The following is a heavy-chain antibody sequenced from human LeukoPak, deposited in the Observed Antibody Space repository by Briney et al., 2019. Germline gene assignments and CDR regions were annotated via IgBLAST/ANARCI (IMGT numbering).Heavy chain of an antibody. V-gene: IGHV3-9*01. CDR3: AKDIGTDILTGLIGY. J-gene: IGHJ4*02. D-gene: IGHD3-9*01. CDR2: ISWNSGSI. CDR1: GFTFDDYA. Sequence: PGRSLRLSCAASGFTFDDYAMHWVRQAPGKGLEWVSGISWNSGSIGYADSVKGRFTISRDNAKNSLYLQMNSLRAEDTALYYCAKDIGTDILTGLIGYWGQGTLVTVSS.